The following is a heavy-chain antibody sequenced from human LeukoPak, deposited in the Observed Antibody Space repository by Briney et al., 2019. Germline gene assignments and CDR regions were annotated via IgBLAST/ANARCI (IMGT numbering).Heavy chain of an antibody. Sequence: PSETLSLTCTVSGGSISSYYWSWIRQPPGKGLEWIGYIYYSGSTNYNPSLKSRVTIPVDTSKNQFSLKLSSVTAADTAVYYCAREHEFAAFDIWGQGTMVTVSS. V-gene: IGHV4-59*01. CDR3: AREHEFAAFDI. CDR2: IYYSGST. J-gene: IGHJ3*02. CDR1: GGSISSYY.